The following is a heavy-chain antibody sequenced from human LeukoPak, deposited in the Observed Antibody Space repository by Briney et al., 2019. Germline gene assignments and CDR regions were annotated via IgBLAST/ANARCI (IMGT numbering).Heavy chain of an antibody. CDR3: ARRTIRGLYYMDV. CDR1: AFTFNNYW. Sequence: GGSLRLSCAASAFTFNNYWMSWIRQAPGKGLEWVSYISSSGSTIYYADSVKGRFTISRDNAKNSLYLQMNSLRAEDTAVYYCARRTIRGLYYMDVWGKGTTVTISS. D-gene: IGHD3-10*01. V-gene: IGHV3-11*01. CDR2: ISSSGSTI. J-gene: IGHJ6*03.